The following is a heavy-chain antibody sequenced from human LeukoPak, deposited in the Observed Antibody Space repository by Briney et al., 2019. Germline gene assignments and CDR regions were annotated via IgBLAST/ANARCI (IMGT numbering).Heavy chain of an antibody. Sequence: GESLKISCKGSGYSFTSYWIGWVRQMHGKALEWMGIMDPGDSDTRYSPSFQGQVTISADKSINTAYLHWDSLKASDTAMYYCARYLGGSRYQLPSGGMDVWGQGTTIIVSS. CDR2: MDPGDSDT. CDR3: ARYLGGSRYQLPSGGMDV. V-gene: IGHV5-51*01. J-gene: IGHJ6*02. D-gene: IGHD2-2*01. CDR1: GYSFTSYW.